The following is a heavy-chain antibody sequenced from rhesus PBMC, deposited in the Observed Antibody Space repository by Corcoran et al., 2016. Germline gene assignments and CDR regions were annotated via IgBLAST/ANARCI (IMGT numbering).Heavy chain of an antibody. D-gene: IGHD6-25*01. J-gene: IGHJ4*01. CDR1: GFTFSSYG. CDR2: FSNRVGIT. CDR3: ANLAAAGLDY. Sequence: EVQLVESGGGLVQPGGSLRLSCAASGFTFSSYGMSWVRQAPGKGLEWVLYFSNRVGITYYPYSVKGRFTVSRDNSKNTLFLQMNSLRAEDTAVYYCANLAAAGLDYWGQGVLVTVSS. V-gene: IGHV3S5*01.